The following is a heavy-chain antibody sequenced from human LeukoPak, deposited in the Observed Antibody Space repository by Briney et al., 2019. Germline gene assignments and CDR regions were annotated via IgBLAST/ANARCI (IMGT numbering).Heavy chain of an antibody. Sequence: PSETLSLTCLVSGGSISSSSYYWGWIRQPPGKGLEWIGSIYYSGSTYYNPSRKSRVTISVDTSNNQFSLKLSSVTAADTAVYYCARHPTYYYDSSGYFYYYYYYMDVWGKGTTVTVSS. V-gene: IGHV4-39*01. CDR3: ARHPTYYYDSSGYFYYYYYYMDV. CDR2: IYYSGST. CDR1: GGSISSSSYY. J-gene: IGHJ6*03. D-gene: IGHD3-22*01.